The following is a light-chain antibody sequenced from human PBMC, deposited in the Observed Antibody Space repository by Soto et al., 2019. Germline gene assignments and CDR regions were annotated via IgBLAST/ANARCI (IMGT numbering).Light chain of an antibody. CDR2: AAS. V-gene: IGKV1-39*01. Sequence: DIQMTQSPSSLSASVGDRVTITCRASQSIAGYLNWYQQKPGKAPKLLIYAASSLLSGVPSRFSGSGSGTEFSLTISSLQPEDFAAYYCQQSYNAPRTFGQGTKVDIK. CDR3: QQSYNAPRT. J-gene: IGKJ1*01. CDR1: QSIAGY.